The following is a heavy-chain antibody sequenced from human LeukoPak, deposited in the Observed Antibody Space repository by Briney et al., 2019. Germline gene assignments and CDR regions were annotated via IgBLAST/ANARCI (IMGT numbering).Heavy chain of an antibody. CDR3: ARSAYDYVWGTLGY. CDR2: VHHSGST. Sequence: PSETLSLTCVVNGGSLSGFYWNWIRQPPGKGLEWIGDVHHSGSTNYNPSLESRVTISLDTSKNVVSLKLTSVTAADTAFYYCARSAYDYVWGTLGYWGQGTLATVSS. V-gene: IGHV4-34*01. D-gene: IGHD3-16*01. J-gene: IGHJ4*02. CDR1: GGSLSGFY.